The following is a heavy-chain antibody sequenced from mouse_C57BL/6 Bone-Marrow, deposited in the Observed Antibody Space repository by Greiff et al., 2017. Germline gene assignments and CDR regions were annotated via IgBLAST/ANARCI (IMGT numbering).Heavy chain of an antibody. CDR3: TIGSDY. J-gene: IGHJ2*01. CDR1: GFNIKDDY. D-gene: IGHD2-2*01. Sequence: EVQLQQSGAELVRPGASVKLSCTASGFNIKDDYMHWVKQRPEQGLEWIGWIDPENGDTEYAPQFQGKATITADTSSNTAYLQLSSLTSEDTAVYYCTIGSDYWGQGTTLTVSS. V-gene: IGHV14-4*01. CDR2: IDPENGDT.